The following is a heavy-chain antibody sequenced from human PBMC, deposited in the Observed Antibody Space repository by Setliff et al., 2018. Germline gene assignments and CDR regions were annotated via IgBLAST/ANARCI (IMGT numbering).Heavy chain of an antibody. CDR2: IYPGDSDT. CDR3: ARQVYCSSLGCQFYTFYMDV. J-gene: IGHJ6*03. V-gene: IGHV5-51*01. CDR1: GYSFNTYW. D-gene: IGHD2-2*01. Sequence: PGESLKISCKGSGYSFNTYWIGWVRQMPGKGLEWMGFIYPGDSDTRYSPSFQGQVNISADKSITTAFLQWSSLKASDMAVYYCARQVYCSSLGCQFYTFYMDVWGKGTTVTVSS.